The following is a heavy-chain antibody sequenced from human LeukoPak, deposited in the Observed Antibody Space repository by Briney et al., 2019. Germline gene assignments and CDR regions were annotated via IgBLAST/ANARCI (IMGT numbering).Heavy chain of an antibody. CDR1: GFTFSSYG. CDR2: ISYDGSNK. D-gene: IGHD3-3*01. V-gene: IGHV3-30*03. CDR3: ARVTNPYYDFWSGYLQYYYYYYMDV. Sequence: GGSLRLSCAASGFTFSSYGMHWVRQAPGKGLEWVAAISYDGSNKYYADSVKGRFTISRDNSKNTLYLQMNSLRAEDTAVYYCARVTNPYYDFWSGYLQYYYYYYMDVWGKGTTVTVSS. J-gene: IGHJ6*03.